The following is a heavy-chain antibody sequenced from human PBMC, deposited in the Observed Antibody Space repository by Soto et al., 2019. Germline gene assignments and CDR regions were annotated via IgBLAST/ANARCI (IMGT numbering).Heavy chain of an antibody. CDR1: GGSISSGGYY. Sequence: SETLSLTCTVSGGSISSGGYYWSWIRQHPGKGLEWIGYIYYSGSTYYNPSLKSRVTISVDTSKNQFSLKLSSVTAADTAVYYCARGTLRYYYDSSGYFDYWGQGTLVTVSS. V-gene: IGHV4-31*03. J-gene: IGHJ4*02. CDR2: IYYSGST. D-gene: IGHD3-22*01. CDR3: ARGTLRYYYDSSGYFDY.